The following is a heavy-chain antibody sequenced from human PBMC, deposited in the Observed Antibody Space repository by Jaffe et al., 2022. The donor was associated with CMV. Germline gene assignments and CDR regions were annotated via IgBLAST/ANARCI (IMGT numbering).Heavy chain of an antibody. CDR3: AKAFMGCSGGSCYSPYYYYGMDV. CDR2: ISWNSGSI. D-gene: IGHD2-15*01. J-gene: IGHJ6*02. Sequence: EVQLVESGGGLVQPGRSLRLSCAASGFTFDDYAMHWVRQAPGKGLEWVSGISWNSGSIGYADSVKGRFTISRDNAKNSLYLQMNSLRAEDTALYYCAKAFMGCSGGSCYSPYYYYGMDVWGQGTTVTVSS. CDR1: GFTFDDYA. V-gene: IGHV3-9*01.